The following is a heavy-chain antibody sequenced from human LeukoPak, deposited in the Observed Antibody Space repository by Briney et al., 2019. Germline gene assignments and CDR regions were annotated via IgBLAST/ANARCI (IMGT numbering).Heavy chain of an antibody. CDR3: ARDSGYCDNINCHHFDY. CDR1: GFTFSTYE. V-gene: IGHV3-48*03. J-gene: IGHJ4*02. Sequence: GGSLRLSCAASGFTFSTYEMNWVRQAPGEGLGWSSYISDRGASIYYADSVKGRFTISRDNAKNSLYLQMNSLRGEDTAVYYCARDSGYCDNINCHHFDYWGQGTLVTVSS. CDR2: ISDRGASI. D-gene: IGHD3-22*01.